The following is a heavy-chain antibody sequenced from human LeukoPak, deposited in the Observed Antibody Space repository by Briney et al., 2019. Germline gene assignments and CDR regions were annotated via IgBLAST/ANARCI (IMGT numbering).Heavy chain of an antibody. Sequence: GGSLRLSCVVSGIKFSDAWTSWVRQAPGKGLEGFGRIKSRGGGGTADYAAPVKGRFTISRDDSENTVYLLMDSLQTEDTAVYYCTWMTTIVTVDFWGQGTLVTVSS. CDR3: TWMTTIVTVDF. CDR1: GIKFSDAW. J-gene: IGHJ4*02. D-gene: IGHD4-11*01. V-gene: IGHV3-15*01. CDR2: IKSRGGGGTA.